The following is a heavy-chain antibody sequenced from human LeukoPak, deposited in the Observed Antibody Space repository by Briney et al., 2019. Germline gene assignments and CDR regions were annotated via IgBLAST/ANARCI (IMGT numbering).Heavy chain of an antibody. J-gene: IGHJ5*02. CDR1: GGTFSSYA. V-gene: IGHV1-69*04. D-gene: IGHD3-3*01. CDR3: ARDSLRFLEWSPGRVCWFDP. CDR2: IIPILGIA. Sequence: SVKVSCKASGGTFSSYAISWVRQAPGQGLEWMGRIIPILGIANYAQKFQGRVTITADRSTSTAYMELSSLRSEDTAVYYCARDSLRFLEWSPGRVCWFDPWGQGTLVTVSS.